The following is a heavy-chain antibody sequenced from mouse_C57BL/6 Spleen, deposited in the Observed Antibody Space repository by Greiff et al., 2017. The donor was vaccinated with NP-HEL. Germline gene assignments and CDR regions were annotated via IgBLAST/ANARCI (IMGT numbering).Heavy chain of an antibody. CDR1: GYTFTDYE. V-gene: IGHV1-15*01. J-gene: IGHJ2*01. Sequence: QVQLQQSGAELVRPGASVTLSCKASGYTFTDYEMHWVKQTPVHGLEWIGSIDPETGGTAYNQKFKGKAILTADKSSSTLYLYLRSLTSEDSAVYYCTRGGYYGSSLHYFDYWGQGTTLTVSS. CDR3: TRGGYYGSSLHYFDY. CDR2: IDPETGGT. D-gene: IGHD1-1*01.